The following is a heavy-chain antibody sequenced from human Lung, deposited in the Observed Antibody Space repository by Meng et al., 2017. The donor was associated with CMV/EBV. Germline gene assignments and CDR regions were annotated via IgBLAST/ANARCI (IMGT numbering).Heavy chain of an antibody. V-gene: IGHV3-30*02. CDR3: AKDDPVFHY. J-gene: IGHJ4*02. CDR2: IRNDESDK. Sequence: VQLVGSVGGGVQPGGSLRVSCAASGFTFSSYGMHWVRQAPGKGPEWVAFIRNDESDKYYGDAVKGRFTISRDTSKNTVDLQMNSLRTEDTAVYYCAKDDPVFHYWGQGTLVTVSS. CDR1: GFTFSSYG.